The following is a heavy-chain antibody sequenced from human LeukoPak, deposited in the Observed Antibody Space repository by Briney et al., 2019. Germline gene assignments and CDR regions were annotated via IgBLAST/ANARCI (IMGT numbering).Heavy chain of an antibody. CDR2: INPNSGGT. V-gene: IGHV1-2*02. Sequence: ASVKVSCKASGYTFTGYYIHWVRQAPGQGLEWMGWINPNSGGTNYAQKFQGRVTMTRDTSISTAYMELSRLRSDDTAVYYCARDPLPYLGARKAVAGTGSEKSPDYWGQGTLVTVSS. J-gene: IGHJ4*02. CDR1: GYTFTGYY. D-gene: IGHD6-19*01. CDR3: ARDPLPYLGARKAVAGTGSEKSPDY.